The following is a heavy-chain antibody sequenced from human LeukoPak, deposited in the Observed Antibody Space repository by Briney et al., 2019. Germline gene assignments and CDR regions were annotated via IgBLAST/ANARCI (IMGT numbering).Heavy chain of an antibody. V-gene: IGHV4-34*01. CDR3: ARDKGMAEFDY. J-gene: IGHJ4*02. Sequence: NPSETLSLTCAVYGGSFSGYYWSWIRQPPGKGLEWIGEINHSGSTNYNPSLKSRVTISVDTSKNQFSLKLSSVTAADTAVYYCARDKGMAEFDYWGQGTLVTVSS. CDR1: GGSFSGYY. CDR2: INHSGST. D-gene: IGHD5-24*01.